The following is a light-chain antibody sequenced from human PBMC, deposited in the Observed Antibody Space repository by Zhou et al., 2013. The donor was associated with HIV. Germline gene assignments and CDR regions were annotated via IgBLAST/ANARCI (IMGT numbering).Light chain of an antibody. Sequence: DIQMTQSPSSLSASVGDRVTITCQASQDISNYLNWYQQKPGKAPKLLIYDASNLETGVPSRFSGSGSGTDFTFTISSLQPEDIATYYCQQYYSYPPFTFGPGTKVDIK. CDR3: QQYYSYPPFT. CDR1: QDISNY. V-gene: IGKV1-33*01. J-gene: IGKJ3*01. CDR2: DAS.